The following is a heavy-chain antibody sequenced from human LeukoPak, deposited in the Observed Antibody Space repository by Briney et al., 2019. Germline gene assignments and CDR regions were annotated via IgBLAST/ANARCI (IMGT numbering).Heavy chain of an antibody. CDR2: IIPIFGTA. J-gene: IGHJ3*01. V-gene: IGHV1-69*05. CDR1: GGTFSSYA. D-gene: IGHD2-2*01. CDR3: ASGDLGYCSSTSCPTRGNAFDA. Sequence: SVKVSWTASGGTFSSYAISWVRQAPGQGLEWMGGIIPIFGTANYAQKSQGRVTITRDTSASTAYMELSSLRSEDAAVYYCASGDLGYCSSTSCPTRGNAFDAWGQGTMVTVSS.